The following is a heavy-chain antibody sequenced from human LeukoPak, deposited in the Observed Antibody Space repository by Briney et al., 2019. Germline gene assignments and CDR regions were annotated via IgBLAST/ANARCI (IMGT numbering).Heavy chain of an antibody. CDR2: ISGSGGST. CDR3: AKDLPPRQYYYDSSGPFDY. V-gene: IGHV3-23*01. D-gene: IGHD3-22*01. CDR1: GFTFSSYA. J-gene: IGHJ4*02. Sequence: GGSLRLSCAASGFTFSSYAMSWVRQAPGKGLEWVSAISGSGGSTYYADSVKGRFTISRDNSKNTLYLQMNSLRAEDTAVYYCAKDLPPRQYYYDSSGPFDYWGQGTLVTVSS.